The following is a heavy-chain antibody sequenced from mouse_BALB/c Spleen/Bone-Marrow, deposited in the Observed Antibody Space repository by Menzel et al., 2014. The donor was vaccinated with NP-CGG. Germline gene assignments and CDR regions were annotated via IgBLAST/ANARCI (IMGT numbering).Heavy chain of an antibody. J-gene: IGHJ4*01. Sequence: EVQLVESGAELVKPGASVKLSCTASGFNIKDTYMHWVKQRPEQGLEWIGRIDPANGNTKYDPKFQGKATITADTSSNTACLQFSRLTSEDTAVYYCAGASYYAMDYWGQGTSVTVSS. V-gene: IGHV14-3*02. CDR2: IDPANGNT. CDR1: GFNIKDTY. CDR3: AGASYYAMDY.